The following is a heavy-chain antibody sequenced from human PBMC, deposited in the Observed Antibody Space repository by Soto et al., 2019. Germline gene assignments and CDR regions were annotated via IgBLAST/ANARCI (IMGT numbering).Heavy chain of an antibody. J-gene: IGHJ6*02. V-gene: IGHV3-33*01. CDR3: ARGPLVRVDYYYGMEV. CDR2: IWYDGSNK. Sequence: GGSLRLSCAASGFTFSSYGMHWVRQAPGKGLEWVAVIWYDGSNKYYADSVKGRFTISRDSSKNTLYLQMNSLRAEDTAVYYCARGPLVRVDYYYGMEVWGQGTTVTVSS. CDR1: GFTFSSYG. D-gene: IGHD6-13*01.